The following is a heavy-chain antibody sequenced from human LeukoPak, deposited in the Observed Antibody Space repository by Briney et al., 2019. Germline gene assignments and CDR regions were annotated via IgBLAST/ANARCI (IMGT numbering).Heavy chain of an antibody. V-gene: IGHV3-30*04. Sequence: PGGSLRLSCAASGFTFSSYAMHWVRQAPGKGLEGVAVISYDGSNKYYADSVKGRFTISRDNSKNTLYLKMNSLRAEDTAVYYCARIGSSGYYCDYWGQGSLVSVSS. D-gene: IGHD3-22*01. CDR1: GFTFSSYA. CDR2: ISYDGSNK. J-gene: IGHJ4*02. CDR3: ARIGSSGYYCDY.